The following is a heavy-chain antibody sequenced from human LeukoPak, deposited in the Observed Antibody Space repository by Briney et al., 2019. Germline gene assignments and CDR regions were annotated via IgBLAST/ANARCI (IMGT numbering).Heavy chain of an antibody. D-gene: IGHD2-15*01. CDR3: AKDYSDSRGGDVFLEY. Sequence: GGSLRLSCAASGLTFSNYAMSWFRQAPGKGLEWLSGITSGFTPHYADSVKGRFTISRDNSKNTVHLQMNSLRAEDTAVYYCAKDYSDSRGGDVFLEYWGQGTLVTVSS. CDR1: GLTFSNYA. J-gene: IGHJ4*02. CDR2: ITSGFTP. V-gene: IGHV3-23*01.